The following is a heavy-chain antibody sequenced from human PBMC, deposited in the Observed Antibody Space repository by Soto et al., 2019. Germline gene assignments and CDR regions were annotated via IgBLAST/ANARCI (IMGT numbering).Heavy chain of an antibody. CDR3: ASSSGWYNLDY. CDR1: GFTFSSYG. D-gene: IGHD6-19*01. J-gene: IGHJ4*02. V-gene: IGHV3-30*03. CDR2: ISYDGSNK. Sequence: LRLSCAASGFTFSSYGMHWVRQAPGKGLEWVAVISYDGSNKYYADSVKGRFTISRDNSKNTLYLQMNSLRAEDTAVYYCASSSGWYNLDYWGQGTLVTVSS.